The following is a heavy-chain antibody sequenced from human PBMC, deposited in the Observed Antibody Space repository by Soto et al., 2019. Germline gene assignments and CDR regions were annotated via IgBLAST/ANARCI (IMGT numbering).Heavy chain of an antibody. CDR3: ARGMYSSSGRAFWWLDP. CDR2: IYHSGST. CDR1: GGSISSSNW. Sequence: SETLSLTCAVSGGSISSSNWWSWVRQPPGKGLEWIGEIYHSGSTNYNPSLKSRVTISVDKSKNQFSLKLSSVTAADTAVYYCARGMYSSSGRAFWWLDPWGQGTLVTVSS. D-gene: IGHD6-6*01. J-gene: IGHJ5*02. V-gene: IGHV4-4*02.